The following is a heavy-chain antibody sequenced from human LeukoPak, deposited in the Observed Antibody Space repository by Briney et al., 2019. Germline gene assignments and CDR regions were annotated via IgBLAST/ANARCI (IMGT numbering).Heavy chain of an antibody. J-gene: IGHJ4*02. D-gene: IGHD3-10*01. CDR2: ISSSSSYI. CDR3: ARDHRGLLWFGELLSFDY. V-gene: IGHV3-21*01. Sequence: GGSLRLSCATSGFTFSSYSMNWVRQAPGKGLEWVSSISSSSSYIYYADSVKGRFTISRDNAKNSLYLQMNSLRAEDTAVYYCARDHRGLLWFGELLSFDYWGQGTLVTVSS. CDR1: GFTFSSYS.